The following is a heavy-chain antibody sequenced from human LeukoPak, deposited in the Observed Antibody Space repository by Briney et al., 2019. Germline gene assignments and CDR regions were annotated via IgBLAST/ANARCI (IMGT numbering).Heavy chain of an antibody. CDR3: ARNLPAADY. CDR1: AFSFSGYN. Sequence: PGGSLRLSCAASAFSFSGYNMNWVRQAPGKGLEWVSYISSTSSVIYYADSVKGRFTISRDNAKNSLYLQMNSLRAEDTAVYYCARNLPAADYWGQGTLVTVSS. V-gene: IGHV3-48*04. CDR2: ISSTSSVI. D-gene: IGHD2-2*01. J-gene: IGHJ4*02.